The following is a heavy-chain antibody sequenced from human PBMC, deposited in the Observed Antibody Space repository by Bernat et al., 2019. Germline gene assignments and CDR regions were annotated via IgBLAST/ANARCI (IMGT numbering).Heavy chain of an antibody. CDR3: ARDKRVNIATPGGSFDI. J-gene: IGHJ3*02. CDR1: GFTFSSYA. Sequence: VQLVESGGGLVKPGGSLRLSCAASGFTFSSYAMSWVRQAPGKGLEWVSHISGSGINTYYADSVKGRFTISRDNSKNTLSLQLNSLRAEDTAIYHCARDKRVNIATPGGSFDIWGQGTTVIVS. D-gene: IGHD5-12*01. CDR2: ISGSGINT. V-gene: IGHV3-23*04.